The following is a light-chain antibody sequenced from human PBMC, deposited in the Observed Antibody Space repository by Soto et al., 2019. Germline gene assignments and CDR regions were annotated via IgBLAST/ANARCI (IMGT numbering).Light chain of an antibody. CDR3: QQYGSSRT. CDR1: QSFSNNY. V-gene: IGKV3-20*01. Sequence: EIVLTQSPGTLSLSPGERATLSCRASQSFSNNYLAWYQQKPGQPPRLLIYGASSRATGIPDRFSGGVSGEDFTLIISRLDPEDFAVYYCQQYGSSRTFGQGTRVEIK. CDR2: GAS. J-gene: IGKJ1*01.